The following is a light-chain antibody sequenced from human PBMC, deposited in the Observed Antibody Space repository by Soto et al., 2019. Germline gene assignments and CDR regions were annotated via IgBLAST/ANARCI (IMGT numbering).Light chain of an antibody. CDR2: DAS. J-gene: IGKJ1*01. V-gene: IGKV1-5*01. CDR1: QSISSW. Sequence: DIQMTQSPSSLSASVGDRVSITCRAGQSISSWLAWYQQKPGKAPKLLIYDASSLQNGVPSRFRGAESGTEFTLTISSLQPDDFAVYYCQQYNSYPWTFGQGTKWIS. CDR3: QQYNSYPWT.